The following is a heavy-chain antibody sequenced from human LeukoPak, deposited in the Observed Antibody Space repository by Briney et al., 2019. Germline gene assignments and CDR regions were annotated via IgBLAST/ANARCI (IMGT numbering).Heavy chain of an antibody. CDR1: GFTFSSYS. CDR3: ARVGTSGWMSDY. J-gene: IGHJ4*02. D-gene: IGHD6-19*01. V-gene: IGHV3-48*04. CDR2: ISSSSRTI. Sequence: PGGSLRLSCAASGFTFSSYSINWVRQAPGKGLEWLSYISSSSRTISYADSLKGRFTVSRDNAKNSLDLQMNSLRVEDTAVYYCARVGTSGWMSDYWGQGTLVTVSS.